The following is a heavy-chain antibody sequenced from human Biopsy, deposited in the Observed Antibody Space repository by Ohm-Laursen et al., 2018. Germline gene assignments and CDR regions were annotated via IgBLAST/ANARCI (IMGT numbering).Heavy chain of an antibody. J-gene: IGHJ4*02. V-gene: IGHV4-38-2*01. CDR1: GYSISSDYR. D-gene: IGHD6-19*01. CDR2: IFKDGNT. Sequence: TLSLTCAVSGYSISSDYRWGWIRPAPGKILEWLGNIFKDGNTHYNPSLRSRLIISIDTSKNQFSLMMTSVSGADTAVYFCARVGSGWAPFDKWGPGTLVTVSS. CDR3: ARVGSGWAPFDK.